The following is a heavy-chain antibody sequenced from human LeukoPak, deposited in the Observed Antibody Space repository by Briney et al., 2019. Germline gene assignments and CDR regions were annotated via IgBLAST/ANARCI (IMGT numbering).Heavy chain of an antibody. CDR1: GFTFSSYW. CDR3: ARDAQPYCTNGVCYKYYYYGMDV. J-gene: IGHJ6*02. D-gene: IGHD2-8*01. V-gene: IGHV3-74*01. CDR2: INSDGSST. Sequence: QPGGSLRLSCAASGFTFSSYWMHWVRQAPGKGLVWVSRINSDGSSTSYADSVKGRFTISRDNAKNTLYLQMNSLRAEDTGVYYCARDAQPYCTNGVCYKYYYYGMDVWGQGTTVTVSS.